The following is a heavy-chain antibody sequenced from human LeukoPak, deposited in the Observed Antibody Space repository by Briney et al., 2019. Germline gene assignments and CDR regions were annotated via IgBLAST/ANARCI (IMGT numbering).Heavy chain of an antibody. Sequence: SETLSLTCTVSGGSISGYYWSWIRQPPGKGLEWIGEINHSGSTNYNPSLKSRVTISVDTSKNQFSLKLSSVTAADTAVYYCARIWDYYDSSRFDYWGQGTLVTVSS. J-gene: IGHJ4*02. CDR2: INHSGST. D-gene: IGHD3-22*01. V-gene: IGHV4-34*01. CDR3: ARIWDYYDSSRFDY. CDR1: GGSISGYY.